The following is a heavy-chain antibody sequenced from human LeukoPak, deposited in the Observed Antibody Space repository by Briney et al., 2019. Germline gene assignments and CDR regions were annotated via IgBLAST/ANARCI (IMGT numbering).Heavy chain of an antibody. D-gene: IGHD3-3*01. J-gene: IGHJ4*02. CDR2: VSYSGST. CDR3: ATTLQGTYEGLYYFDH. Sequence: PSETLSLTCRVSGGSISDYYWNWIRQPPGKGLEWIGYVSYSGSTKYNPSLKSRGTISLDTSKKQFSLKLSSVTAADTGLYYGATTLQGTYEGLYYFDHWGQGTLVTVSS. CDR1: GGSISDYY. V-gene: IGHV4-59*01.